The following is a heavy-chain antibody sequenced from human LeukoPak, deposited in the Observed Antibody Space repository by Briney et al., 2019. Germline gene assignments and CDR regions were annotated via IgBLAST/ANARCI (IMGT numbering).Heavy chain of an antibody. Sequence: GGSLRLSCVASGFIFRDYAMSWVRQAPAGGLEWVSSLRGDGETFYTDSVKGRFTLSRDHSRNTVYLQLSNLRVEDTAVYYCAKASWVSSADAVLWGQGTLVTVS. V-gene: IGHV3-23*01. CDR1: GFIFRDYA. CDR3: AKASWVSSADAVL. CDR2: LRGDGET. D-gene: IGHD3-16*01. J-gene: IGHJ4*02.